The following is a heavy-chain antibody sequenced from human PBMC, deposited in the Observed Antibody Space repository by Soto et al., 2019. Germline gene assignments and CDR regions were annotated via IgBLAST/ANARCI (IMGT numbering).Heavy chain of an antibody. V-gene: IGHV1-2*02. J-gene: IGHJ6*04. CDR1: GYTFTGYY. D-gene: IGHD4-17*01. Sequence: ASVKVSCKVSGYTFTGYYMHWVRQAPGQGLEWMGWINPNSGGTNYAQEFQGRVTMTRDTSISTAYMELSRLRSDDTAVYYCARDLNYGTYDYYGMDVPGKGTMVTMSS. CDR3: ARDLNYGTYDYYGMDV. CDR2: INPNSGGT.